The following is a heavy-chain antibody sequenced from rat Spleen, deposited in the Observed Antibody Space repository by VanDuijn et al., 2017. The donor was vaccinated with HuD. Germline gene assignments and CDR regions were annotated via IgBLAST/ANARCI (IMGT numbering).Heavy chain of an antibody. D-gene: IGHD1-11*01. V-gene: IGHV5-25*01. CDR1: GFTFSNFV. CDR2: ITNTGGST. Sequence: EVHLVESGGGLVQPGRSMKLSCAASGFTFSNFVMAWVRQAPTKGLEWVASITNTGGSTYYPDSVKGRFTISRDIAKSTLYLQMNSLRSEDTATYYCTRGGLYYFDYWGQGVMVTVSS. CDR3: TRGGLYYFDY. J-gene: IGHJ2*01.